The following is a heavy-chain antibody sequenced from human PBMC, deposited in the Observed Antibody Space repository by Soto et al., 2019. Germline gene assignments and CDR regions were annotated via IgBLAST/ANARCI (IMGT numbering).Heavy chain of an antibody. CDR3: ARQFLSSGWNTYFAY. D-gene: IGHD6-19*01. CDR2: IYYSGST. J-gene: IGHJ4*02. CDR1: GGSISSSSYY. Sequence: PSETLSLTCTVSGGSISSSSYYCGWIRQPPLKGLEWIGSIYYSGSTYYNPSLKSRVTISVDTSKNQFSLKLSSVTAADTAVYYCARQFLSSGWNTYFAYWGQGTLVTVSS. V-gene: IGHV4-39*01.